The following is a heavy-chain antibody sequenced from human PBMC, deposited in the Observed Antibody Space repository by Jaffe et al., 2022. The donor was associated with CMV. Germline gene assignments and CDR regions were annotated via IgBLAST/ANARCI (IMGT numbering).Heavy chain of an antibody. CDR2: ISSSGSTI. Sequence: EVQLVESGGGLVQPGGSLRLSCAASGFTFSSYEMNWVRQAPGKGLEWVSYISSSGSTIYYADSVKGRFTISRDNAKNSLYLQMNSLRAEDTAVYYCAIATYSIVGSYYWGQGTLVTVSS. CDR3: AIATYSIVGSYY. D-gene: IGHD1-26*01. V-gene: IGHV3-48*03. J-gene: IGHJ4*02. CDR1: GFTFSSYE.